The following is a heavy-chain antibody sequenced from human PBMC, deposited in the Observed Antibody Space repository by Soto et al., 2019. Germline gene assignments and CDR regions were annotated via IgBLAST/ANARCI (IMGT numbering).Heavy chain of an antibody. CDR3: TGPYPYYFDS. Sequence: QVQLQQWGAGLLKPSETLSLTCTVYGGSFSTYYWSWIRRPPGKGLEWIGEINHSGNTNYNPSLMGRVTMSFDTSKNQFSLKLSSVTAADTAVYYCTGPYPYYFDSWGQGTLVTVSS. CDR1: GGSFSTYY. V-gene: IGHV4-34*01. CDR2: INHSGNT. J-gene: IGHJ4*02.